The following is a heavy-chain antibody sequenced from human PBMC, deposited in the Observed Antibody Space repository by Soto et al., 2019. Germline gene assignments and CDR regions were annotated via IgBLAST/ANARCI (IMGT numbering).Heavy chain of an antibody. CDR1: GGSFTSNNW. J-gene: IGHJ4*02. D-gene: IGHD1-7*01. V-gene: IGHV4-4*02. CDR3: ASRDPGTSVDY. CDR2: IYRTGST. Sequence: QVQLQESGPGLVKPSGTLSLIGAVSGGSFTSNNWWTWVRQPPGQGLEWIGEIYRTGSTNYNPSLKSRVTISLDKSENQFSLKVTSLTAADTAVYYCASRDPGTSVDYWGQGTLVTVSS.